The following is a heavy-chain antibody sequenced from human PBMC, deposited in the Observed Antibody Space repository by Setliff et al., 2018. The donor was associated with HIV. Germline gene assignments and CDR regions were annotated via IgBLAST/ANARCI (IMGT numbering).Heavy chain of an antibody. CDR1: GGSISSGSYY. V-gene: IGHV4-61*09. Sequence: TLSLTCTVSGGSISSGSYYWSWIRQPAGKELEWIGHIYTSGSTTYNASLKSRVNISVDTSKNQFSLRLNSVTAADTAVYYCATGGDSSSWYWGRWFDPWGQGTLVTVSS. CDR3: ATGGDSSSWYWGRWFDP. D-gene: IGHD6-13*01. CDR2: IYTSGST. J-gene: IGHJ5*02.